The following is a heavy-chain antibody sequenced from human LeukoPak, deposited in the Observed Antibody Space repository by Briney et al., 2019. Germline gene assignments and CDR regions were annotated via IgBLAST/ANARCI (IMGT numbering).Heavy chain of an antibody. V-gene: IGHV1-2*02. Sequence: GASVKVSCKASGYTFTGYYMHWVRQAPGQGLEWMGWINPNSGGTNYAQKFQGRVTMTRDTSISTAYMGLSRLRSDDTAVYYCARVNGYCSGGSCYSGAFDIWGQGTMVTVSS. D-gene: IGHD2-15*01. J-gene: IGHJ3*02. CDR2: INPNSGGT. CDR1: GYTFTGYY. CDR3: ARVNGYCSGGSCYSGAFDI.